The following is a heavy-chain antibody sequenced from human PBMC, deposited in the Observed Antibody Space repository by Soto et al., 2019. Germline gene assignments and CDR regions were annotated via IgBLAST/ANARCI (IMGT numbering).Heavy chain of an antibody. CDR2: ISAFNGDT. J-gene: IGHJ4*02. Sequence: QVQLLQSGAELKQSGASVKVSCKAFGYTFTSYGFSWVRQVPGQGLEWLGWISAFNGDTQYAQTMKGRLTVTTDTSTTTVHMELRSLTPADTAVYYCTREAGWQRMVPYDWGQGTLVTVS. V-gene: IGHV1-18*04. CDR3: TREAGWQRMVPYD. CDR1: GYTFTSYG. D-gene: IGHD6-25*01.